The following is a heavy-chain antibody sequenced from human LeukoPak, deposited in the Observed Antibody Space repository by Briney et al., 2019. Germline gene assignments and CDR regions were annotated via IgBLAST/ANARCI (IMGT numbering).Heavy chain of an antibody. CDR2: IKQDGSEK. J-gene: IGHJ4*02. CDR1: GFTFSSYW. Sequence: SGGSLRLSCAASGFTFSSYWMSWVRQAPGKGLEWVANIKQDGSEKYYVDSVKGRFTISRDNAKNSLYLQMNSLRAEDTAVYYCARDWDSSGWLFDYWGQGILVTVSS. D-gene: IGHD6-19*01. CDR3: ARDWDSSGWLFDY. V-gene: IGHV3-7*01.